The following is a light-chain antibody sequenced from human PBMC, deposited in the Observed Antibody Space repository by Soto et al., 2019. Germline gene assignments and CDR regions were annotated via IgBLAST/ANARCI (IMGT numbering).Light chain of an antibody. CDR1: SSDVGGYNS. V-gene: IGLV2-14*01. Sequence: QSVLTQPASVAGSPGQSITISCTGTSSDVGGYNSVSWYGQDPGKAPKLMIYDVSNRPSGVSNRVSGSKSGNTASLTISGLQAEDEADYYCSSFASSITYVFGTGSKGTVL. CDR2: DVS. CDR3: SSFASSITYV. J-gene: IGLJ1*01.